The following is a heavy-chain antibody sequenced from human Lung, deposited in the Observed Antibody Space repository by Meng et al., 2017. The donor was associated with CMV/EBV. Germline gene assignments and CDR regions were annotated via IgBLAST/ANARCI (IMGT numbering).Heavy chain of an antibody. V-gene: IGHV3-30*02. CDR1: GFTLSTFV. D-gene: IGHD1-20*01. CDR3: AKDITTTYYYYGMDI. Sequence: SXASSGFTLSTFVIHWVRQAPGKGLEWVAFIRGTGYSKYYADSVEGRFTISRDNSKYTLYLQVDSLGAEDTAVYYCAKDITTTYYYYGMDIWGQGXTVTVSS. J-gene: IGHJ6*02. CDR2: IRGTGYSK.